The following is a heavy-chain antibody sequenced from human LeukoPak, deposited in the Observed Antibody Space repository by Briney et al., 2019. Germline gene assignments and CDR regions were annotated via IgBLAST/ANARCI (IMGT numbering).Heavy chain of an antibody. CDR3: ARVQGSGYDFEYFDY. Sequence: GGSLRLSCAASGFTFDDYAMHWVRQAPGKGLEWVSGISWNSGSIGYADSVKGRFTISRDNAKNSLYLQMNSLRAEDTAVYYCARVQGSGYDFEYFDYWGQGTLVTVSS. CDR2: ISWNSGSI. J-gene: IGHJ4*02. CDR1: GFTFDDYA. V-gene: IGHV3-9*01. D-gene: IGHD5-12*01.